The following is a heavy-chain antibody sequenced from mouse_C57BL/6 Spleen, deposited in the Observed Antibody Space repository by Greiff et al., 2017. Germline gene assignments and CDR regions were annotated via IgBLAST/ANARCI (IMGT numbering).Heavy chain of an antibody. D-gene: IGHD1-1*01. V-gene: IGHV1-50*01. Sequence: QVQLQQPGAELVKPGASVKLSCKASGYTFTSYWMQWVKQRPGQGLEWIGEIDPSDSYTNYNQQFKGKATLTVDTSSSTAYMQLSSLTSEDSAVYYCARGGGPYYYGYWYFDVWGTGTTVTVSS. J-gene: IGHJ1*03. CDR3: ARGGGPYYYGYWYFDV. CDR2: IDPSDSYT. CDR1: GYTFTSYW.